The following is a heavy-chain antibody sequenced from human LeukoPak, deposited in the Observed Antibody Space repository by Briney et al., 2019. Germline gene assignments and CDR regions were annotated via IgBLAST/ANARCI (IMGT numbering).Heavy chain of an antibody. CDR1: GGSISSYY. Sequence: SETLSLTCTVSGGSISSYYWSWIRQPPGKGLEWIGYIYYSGSTNYNPPLKSRVTISVDTSKNQFSLKLSSVTAADTAVYYCARLGYSYGFPPDAFDIWGQGTMVTVSS. D-gene: IGHD5-18*01. CDR2: IYYSGST. J-gene: IGHJ3*02. CDR3: ARLGYSYGFPPDAFDI. V-gene: IGHV4-59*08.